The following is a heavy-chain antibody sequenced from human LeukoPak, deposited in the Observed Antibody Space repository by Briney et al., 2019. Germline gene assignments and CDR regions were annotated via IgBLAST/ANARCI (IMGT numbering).Heavy chain of an antibody. Sequence: GRSLRLSCAASGFTFSSYGMHWVRQVPGKGLEWVANIKKDGSETYYVDSVKGRFTISRDNAKNSLYLQMSSLRAEDTAMYYCARGRYSGTTYYFDYWGQGTLVTVSS. J-gene: IGHJ4*02. CDR2: IKKDGSET. CDR3: ARGRYSGTTYYFDY. CDR1: GFTFSSYG. D-gene: IGHD5-12*01. V-gene: IGHV3-7*03.